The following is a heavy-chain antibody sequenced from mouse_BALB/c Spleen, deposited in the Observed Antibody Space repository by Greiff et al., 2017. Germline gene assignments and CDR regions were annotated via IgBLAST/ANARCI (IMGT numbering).Heavy chain of an antibody. J-gene: IGHJ2*01. Sequence: EVKLLESGPGLVKPSQTVSLTCTVTGISITTGNYRWSWIRQFPGNKLEWIGYIYYSGTITYNPSLTSRTTITRDTSKNQFFLEMNSLTAEDTATYYCARPIYYDYGDFDYWGQGTTLTVSS. V-gene: IGHV3-5*02. D-gene: IGHD2-4*01. CDR3: ARPIYYDYGDFDY. CDR2: IYYSGTI. CDR1: GISITTGNYR.